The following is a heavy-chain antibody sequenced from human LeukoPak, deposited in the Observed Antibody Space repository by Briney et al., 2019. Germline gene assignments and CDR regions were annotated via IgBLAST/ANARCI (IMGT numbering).Heavy chain of an antibody. CDR1: GFTFSSYE. D-gene: IGHD4-23*01. Sequence: TGGSLRLSCAASGFTFSSYEMNWVRQAPGKGLEWVSYISSSGSTIYYADSVKGRFTISRDNAKNSLYLQMNSLRAEDTAVYYCAKDTTVLKPAGVDYYYMDVWGKGTTVTVSS. CDR3: AKDTTVLKPAGVDYYYMDV. CDR2: ISSSGSTI. V-gene: IGHV3-48*03. J-gene: IGHJ6*03.